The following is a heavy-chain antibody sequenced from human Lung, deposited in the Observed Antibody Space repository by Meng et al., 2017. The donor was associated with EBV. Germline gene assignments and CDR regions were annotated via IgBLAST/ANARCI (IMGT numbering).Heavy chain of an antibody. D-gene: IGHD3-10*01. CDR2: IYYTGSS. CDR1: GGSVISGGYY. V-gene: IGHV4-31*03. Sequence: VQRQESGPGLVRPPQTLSLPCTVSGGSVISGGYYWSWIRQQPGKGLEWIGYIYYTGSSFYNPSLKSRVTISVDTSKNQFSLNLSSVTAADTAVYYCANAGRFGESLGDYWGQGILVTVSS. CDR3: ANAGRFGESLGDY. J-gene: IGHJ4*02.